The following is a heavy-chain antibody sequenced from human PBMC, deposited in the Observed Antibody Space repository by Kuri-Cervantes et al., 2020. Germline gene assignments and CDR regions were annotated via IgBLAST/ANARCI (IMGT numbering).Heavy chain of an antibody. J-gene: IGHJ4*02. CDR3: ASHIAVARMVDY. Sequence: LSLTCAASGFTFSSNAMHWVRQAPGKGLEWVAVVSYDGSNKYYADSVKGRFTISRDNAKNTLYLQMNSLRAEDTAVYYCASHIAVARMVDYWGQGTLVTVSS. CDR2: VSYDGSNK. CDR1: GFTFSSNA. V-gene: IGHV3-30-3*01. D-gene: IGHD6-19*01.